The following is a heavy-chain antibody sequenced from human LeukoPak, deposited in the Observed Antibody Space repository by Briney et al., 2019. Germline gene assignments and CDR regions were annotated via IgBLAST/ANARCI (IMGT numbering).Heavy chain of an antibody. J-gene: IGHJ4*02. V-gene: IGHV3-23*01. CDR2: ISAGGST. CDR1: GFMFSSFS. D-gene: IGHD3-10*02. CDR3: AKRPAAVRGVIPYLDY. Sequence: GSLRLSCAASGFMFSSFSMSWARHVPGKGLEWVSTISAGGSTYYADSVKGRFTISRDNSKNTLFPQMNSLRAEDTAIYYCAKRPAAVRGVIPYLDYWGQGTLVTVSS.